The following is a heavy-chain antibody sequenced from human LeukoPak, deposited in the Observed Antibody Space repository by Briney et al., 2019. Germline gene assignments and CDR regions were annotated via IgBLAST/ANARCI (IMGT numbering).Heavy chain of an antibody. J-gene: IGHJ4*02. D-gene: IGHD3-16*01. Sequence: SETLSLTCTVSGGSISGFYWSWIRQPPGKGLESIGYIYYSGSTNFNPSLKSRVTISVDTSKNQFSLKLSSVTAADTAVYYCARSPHPSLDFDYWGQGTLVTVSS. CDR1: GGSISGFY. CDR2: IYYSGST. V-gene: IGHV4-59*08. CDR3: ARSPHPSLDFDY.